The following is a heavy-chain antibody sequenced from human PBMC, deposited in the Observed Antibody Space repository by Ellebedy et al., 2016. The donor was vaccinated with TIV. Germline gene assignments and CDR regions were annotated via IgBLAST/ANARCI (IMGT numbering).Heavy chain of an antibody. D-gene: IGHD2-21*02. CDR1: GLAFSAYA. Sequence: GGSLRLXXAASGLAFSAYAMHWVRQAPGKGLEWVAVISSDGGEKYYADSVKGRFTISRDNSKNTLDLQMNSLRAEDTALYYCARGWVVVTAAFDYWGQGTLVTVSS. CDR2: ISSDGGEK. V-gene: IGHV3-30-3*01. CDR3: ARGWVVVTAAFDY. J-gene: IGHJ4*02.